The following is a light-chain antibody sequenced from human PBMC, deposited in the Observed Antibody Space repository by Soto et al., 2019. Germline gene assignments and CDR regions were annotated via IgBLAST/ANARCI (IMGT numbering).Light chain of an antibody. Sequence: EIVLTQSPGTLSLSPGERATLSCRASQSVSSSYLAWYQQKPGQAPRLLIYETSSRATGIPDRFSGSGSGTDFTLTISRLETEDFAVYYCQQYGSSPRTFGQGTKVDIK. J-gene: IGKJ1*01. CDR1: QSVSSSY. V-gene: IGKV3-20*01. CDR3: QQYGSSPRT. CDR2: ETS.